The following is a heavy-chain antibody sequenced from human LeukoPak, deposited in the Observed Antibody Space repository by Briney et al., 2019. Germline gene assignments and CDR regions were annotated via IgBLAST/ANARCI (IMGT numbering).Heavy chain of an antibody. J-gene: IGHJ4*02. Sequence: RASVTVSCKASGYTFTSYGISWVRQAPGQGLEWMGWISAYNGNTNYAQKLQGRVTMTTDTSTSTAYMELRSLRSDDTAVYYCARSPGGYFDWLLVGYFDYWGQGTLVTVSS. V-gene: IGHV1-18*01. CDR2: ISAYNGNT. CDR1: GYTFTSYG. D-gene: IGHD3-9*01. CDR3: ARSPGGYFDWLLVGYFDY.